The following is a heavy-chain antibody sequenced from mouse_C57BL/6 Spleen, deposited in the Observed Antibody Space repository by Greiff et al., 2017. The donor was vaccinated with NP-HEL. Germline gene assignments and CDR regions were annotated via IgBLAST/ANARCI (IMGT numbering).Heavy chain of an antibody. D-gene: IGHD2-13*01. CDR3: ARSDYRYAMDY. Sequence: VQLQQPGAELVRPGTSVKLSCKASGYTFTSYWMHWVKQRPGQGLEWIGVIDPSDSYTNYNQKFKGKATLTVDTSSSTAYMQLSSLTSEDSAVYYCARSDYRYAMDYWGQGTSVTVSS. V-gene: IGHV1-59*01. CDR1: GYTFTSYW. CDR2: IDPSDSYT. J-gene: IGHJ4*01.